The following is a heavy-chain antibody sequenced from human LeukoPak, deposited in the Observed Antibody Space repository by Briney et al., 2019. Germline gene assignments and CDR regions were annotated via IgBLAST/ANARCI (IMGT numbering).Heavy chain of an antibody. CDR3: ASAPPPAGYFWGENY. Sequence: GGSLRLSCAASGFTFSDYYMSWIRQAPGKGLEWVSYISSSGSTIYYADSVKGRFTISRDNAKNSLYLQMNSLRAEDTAVYYCASAPPPAGYFWGENYWGQGTLVTVSS. D-gene: IGHD3-16*01. V-gene: IGHV3-11*01. J-gene: IGHJ4*02. CDR2: ISSSGSTI. CDR1: GFTFSDYY.